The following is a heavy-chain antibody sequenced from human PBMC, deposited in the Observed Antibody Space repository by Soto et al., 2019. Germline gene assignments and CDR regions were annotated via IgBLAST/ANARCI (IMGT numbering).Heavy chain of an antibody. J-gene: IGHJ4*02. V-gene: IGHV2-5*01. CDR1: GFSLSTSGVG. CDR2: IYWNDDK. CDR3: AHTTTIFGVVTFDY. Sequence: QITLKESGPTLVKPTQTLTLTCTFSGFSLSTSGVGVGRIRQPPGKALEWLALIYWNDDKRYSPSLKSRLTITKDTSKNQVVLTMTNMDPVDTATYYCAHTTTIFGVVTFDYWGQGTLVTVSS. D-gene: IGHD3-3*01.